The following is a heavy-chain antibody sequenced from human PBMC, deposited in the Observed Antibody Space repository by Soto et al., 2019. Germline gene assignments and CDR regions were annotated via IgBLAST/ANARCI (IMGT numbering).Heavy chain of an antibody. V-gene: IGHV3-48*01. CDR3: AKDRRGGNFDY. CDR2: ISSSSSSI. Sequence: GGSLRLSCAASGFTFSSYSMNWVRQAPGKGLEWVSYISSSSSSIYYADSVKGRFTISRDNAKNSLYLQMNGLRAEDTAVYYCAKDRRGGNFDYWGQGTQVTVSS. J-gene: IGHJ4*02. CDR1: GFTFSSYS. D-gene: IGHD3-10*01.